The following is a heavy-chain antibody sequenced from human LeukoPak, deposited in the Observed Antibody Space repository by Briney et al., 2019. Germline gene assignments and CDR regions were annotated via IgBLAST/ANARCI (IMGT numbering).Heavy chain of an antibody. CDR2: ISGGGTST. D-gene: IGHD3-10*01. CDR3: AKRGAITITTYYFDY. CDR1: GFTFSSYA. J-gene: IGHJ4*02. Sequence: GGSLRLSCAASGFTFSSYAMSWVRQAPGKGLEWVSSISGGGTSTYYADSVKGRFTISRDNSKNTLYLQMNSLRAEDTAVYYCAKRGAITITTYYFDYWGQGTLVTVSS. V-gene: IGHV3-23*01.